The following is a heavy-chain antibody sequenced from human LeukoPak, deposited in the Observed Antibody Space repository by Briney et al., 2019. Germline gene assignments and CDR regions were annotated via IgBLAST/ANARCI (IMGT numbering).Heavy chain of an antibody. D-gene: IGHD3-10*01. CDR2: INHSGST. Sequence: SETLSLTCAVYGGSFSGYYWSWIRQPPGKGLEWIGEINHSGSTNYNPSLKSRVTISVDTSKNQFSLKLSSVTAADTAVYYCARRLGRKFGERFYYYHYMDVWGKGTTVTISS. CDR3: ARRLGRKFGERFYYYHYMDV. J-gene: IGHJ6*03. CDR1: GGSFSGYY. V-gene: IGHV4-34*01.